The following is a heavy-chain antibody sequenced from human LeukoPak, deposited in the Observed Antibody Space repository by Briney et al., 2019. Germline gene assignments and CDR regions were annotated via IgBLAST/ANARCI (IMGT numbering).Heavy chain of an antibody. CDR1: GGSISSGSYY. CDR2: TYHSGST. Sequence: PSQTLSLTCTVSGGSISSGSYYWSWIRQSPGKGLEWIGETYHSGSTNYNSSLKSRVTISVDTSKNQFSLKLSSVTAADTAVYYCARRRRITMVRGVIIGGFDPWGQGTLVTVSS. D-gene: IGHD3-10*01. V-gene: IGHV4-39*07. J-gene: IGHJ5*02. CDR3: ARRRRITMVRGVIIGGFDP.